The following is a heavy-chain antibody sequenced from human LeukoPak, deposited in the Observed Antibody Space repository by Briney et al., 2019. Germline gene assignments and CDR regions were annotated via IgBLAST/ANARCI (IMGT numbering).Heavy chain of an antibody. CDR1: GGSISSGGYY. CDR2: IYHSGST. CDR3: ATGYCSSTSCPDY. J-gene: IGHJ4*02. V-gene: IGHV4-30-2*01. Sequence: PSETLSLTCTVSGGSISSGGYYWSWIRQPPGKGLEWIGYIYHSGSTYYNPSLKSRVTISVDRSKNQFSLKLSSVTAADTAVYYCATGYCSSTSCPDYWGQGTLVTVSS. D-gene: IGHD2-2*01.